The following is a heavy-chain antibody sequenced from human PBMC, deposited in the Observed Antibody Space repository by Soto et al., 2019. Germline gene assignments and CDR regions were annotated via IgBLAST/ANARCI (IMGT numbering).Heavy chain of an antibody. Sequence: QVQLQESGPGLVKPSETLSLTCTVSGGSISSSSHYWGWVRQPPGKGLEWIGSMYSSGSTFYNPSLKSRVTMSVVTSKNQFSLRLDSVTAADTAVFYCAAIPVAGAPLAWGPGLLVTVSS. CDR2: MYSSGST. V-gene: IGHV4-39*01. CDR1: GGSISSSSHY. D-gene: IGHD6-19*01. CDR3: AAIPVAGAPLA. J-gene: IGHJ5*02.